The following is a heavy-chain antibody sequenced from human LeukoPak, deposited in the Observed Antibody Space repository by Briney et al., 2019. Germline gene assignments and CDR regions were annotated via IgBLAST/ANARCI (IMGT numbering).Heavy chain of an antibody. V-gene: IGHV4-61*02. D-gene: IGHD3-3*01. Sequence: SETLSLTCTVSGGSISSGSYYWSWIRQPAGKGLEWIGRIYTSGSTNYNPSLKSRVTISVDTSKNQFSLKLSSVTAADTAVYYCARDSGTAPRVYDFWSGYLGGYYYMDVWGKGTTVTVSS. CDR3: ARDSGTAPRVYDFWSGYLGGYYYMDV. CDR1: GGSISSGSYY. CDR2: IYTSGST. J-gene: IGHJ6*03.